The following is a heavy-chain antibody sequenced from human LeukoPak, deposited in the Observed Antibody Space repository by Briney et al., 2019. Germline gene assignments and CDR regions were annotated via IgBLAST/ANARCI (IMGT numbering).Heavy chain of an antibody. CDR2: INPNSGGT. Sequence: GASVKVSCKASGYTFTGYYMHWVRQAPGQGLEWMGWINPNSGGTNYVQKFQGRVAMTRDTSISTAYMELSRLRSDDTAVYYCARDQLDYGDYADYWGQGTLVTVSS. J-gene: IGHJ4*02. V-gene: IGHV1-2*02. CDR3: ARDQLDYGDYADY. D-gene: IGHD4-17*01. CDR1: GYTFTGYY.